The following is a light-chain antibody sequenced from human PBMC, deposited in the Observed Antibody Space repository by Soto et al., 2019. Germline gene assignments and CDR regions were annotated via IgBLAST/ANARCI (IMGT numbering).Light chain of an antibody. CDR1: STDFVSYNR. V-gene: IGLV2-18*02. Sequence: QSALTQPPSVSGSPGQSVTISCTGTSTDFVSYNRVSWYQQPPGTAPKIIIFEGSKRPSGVSNRFSGTRSGNTASLTISGLQAEDEADYYCCSFAGTGTQYVFGTGTKLTVL. J-gene: IGLJ1*01. CDR2: EGS. CDR3: CSFAGTGTQYV.